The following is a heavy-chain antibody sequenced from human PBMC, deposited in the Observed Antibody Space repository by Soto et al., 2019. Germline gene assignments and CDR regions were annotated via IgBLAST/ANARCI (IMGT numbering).Heavy chain of an antibody. CDR2: IWYDGSNK. J-gene: IGHJ4*02. D-gene: IGHD6-19*01. Sequence: QVQLVESGGGVVQPGRSLRLSCAASGFTFSSYGMHWVRQAPGKGLEWVAVIWYDGSNKYYADSVKGRFTISRDNSKNTLYLQMNSLRAEDTAVYYCARDVRKPPGYSSGWPDYWGQGTLVTVSS. V-gene: IGHV3-33*01. CDR3: ARDVRKPPGYSSGWPDY. CDR1: GFTFSSYG.